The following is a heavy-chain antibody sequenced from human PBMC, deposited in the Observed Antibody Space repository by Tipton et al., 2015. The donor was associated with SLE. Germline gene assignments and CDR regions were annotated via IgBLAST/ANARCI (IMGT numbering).Heavy chain of an antibody. CDR1: GGSFSGYY. D-gene: IGHD5-24*01. CDR3: ARLGEEMADDAFDI. Sequence: TLSLTCAVYGGSFSGYYWSWIRQPPGKGLEWIGYIHYSGSTNYNPSLKSRVTISVDTSKNQFSLRLSSVTAADTAVYYCARLGEEMADDAFDIWGQGTMVTVSS. J-gene: IGHJ3*02. V-gene: IGHV4-59*08. CDR2: IHYSGST.